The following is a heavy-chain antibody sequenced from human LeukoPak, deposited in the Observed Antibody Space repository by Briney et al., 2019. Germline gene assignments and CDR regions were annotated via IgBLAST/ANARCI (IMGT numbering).Heavy chain of an antibody. J-gene: IGHJ4*02. Sequence: SGTLSLTCAVSGGSMSSFTWWSWVRQPPGKGLEWIGEINHSGSTNYNPSLKSRVTISVDTSKNQFSLKLSSVTAADTAVYYCATGDSSGYYQNYFDYWGQGTLVTVSS. CDR1: GGSMSSFTW. D-gene: IGHD3-22*01. CDR2: INHSGST. V-gene: IGHV4-4*02. CDR3: ATGDSSGYYQNYFDY.